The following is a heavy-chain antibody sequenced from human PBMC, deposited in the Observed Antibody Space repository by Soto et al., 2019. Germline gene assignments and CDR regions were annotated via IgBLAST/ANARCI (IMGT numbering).Heavy chain of an antibody. V-gene: IGHV1-18*01. D-gene: IGHD3-22*01. CDR3: ARGDDYDSSGPYELLGY. CDR1: GYTFTSYG. Sequence: ASVKVSCKASGYTFTSYGISWVRQAPGQGLEWMGWISAYNGNTNYAQKLQGRVTMTTDTSTSTAYMELRSLRSDDTAVYYCARGDDYDSSGPYELLGYWGQGTLVPVSS. CDR2: ISAYNGNT. J-gene: IGHJ4*02.